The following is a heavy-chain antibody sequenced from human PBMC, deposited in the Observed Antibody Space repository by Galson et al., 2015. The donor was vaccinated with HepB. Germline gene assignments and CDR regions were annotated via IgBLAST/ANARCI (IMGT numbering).Heavy chain of an antibody. J-gene: IGHJ4*02. CDR3: ARGGGYSYGSDYYFDY. D-gene: IGHD5-18*01. Sequence: CAISGDSVSSNSAAWNRIRQSPSRGLEWLGRTYYRSKWYNDYAVSVKSRITINPDTSKNQFSLQLNSVTPEDTAVYYCARGGGYSYGSDYYFDYWGQGTLVTVSS. CDR2: TYYRSKWYN. V-gene: IGHV6-1*01. CDR1: GDSVSSNSAA.